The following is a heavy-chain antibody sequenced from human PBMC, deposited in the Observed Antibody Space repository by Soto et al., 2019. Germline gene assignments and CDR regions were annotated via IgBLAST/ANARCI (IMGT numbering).Heavy chain of an antibody. J-gene: IGHJ4*02. V-gene: IGHV3-48*02. Sequence: EVQLVESGGGLVQPGGSLRLSCAASGFTFSSYSMNWVRQAPGKGLEWVSYINSGSSSKHYADAVTGRFTISRDNAKNSLYLQMYSLRDEDTAVYYCTRDPHSLDYWGQGTLVTVSS. CDR1: GFTFSSYS. D-gene: IGHD2-21*01. CDR2: INSGSSSK. CDR3: TRDPHSLDY.